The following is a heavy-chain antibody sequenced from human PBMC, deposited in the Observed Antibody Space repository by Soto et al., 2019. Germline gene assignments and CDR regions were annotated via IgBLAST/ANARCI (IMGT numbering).Heavy chain of an antibody. CDR2: ISSSSSTI. CDR3: ARDLGGAAAYLPVSYYYGMDV. D-gene: IGHD6-13*01. Sequence: PGGSLRLSCAASGFTFSSYSMNWVRQSPGKGLEWVSYISSSSSTIYYADSVKGRFTISRDNAKNSLYLQMNSLRDEDTAVYYCARDLGGAAAYLPVSYYYGMDVWGQGTTVTVSS. V-gene: IGHV3-48*02. CDR1: GFTFSSYS. J-gene: IGHJ6*02.